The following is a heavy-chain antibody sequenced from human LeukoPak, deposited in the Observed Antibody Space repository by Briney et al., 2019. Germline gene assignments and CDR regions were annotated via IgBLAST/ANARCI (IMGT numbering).Heavy chain of an antibody. Sequence: SETPSLTCTVSGGSISSYYWSWIRQPPGKGLEWIGYIYYSGSTNYNPSLKSRVTISVDTSKNHFSLYLSSVTAADTAVYYCARWFGESTLHFDYWGQGTLVTVSS. CDR3: ARWFGESTLHFDY. CDR1: GGSISSYY. V-gene: IGHV4-59*01. J-gene: IGHJ4*02. D-gene: IGHD3-10*01. CDR2: IYYSGST.